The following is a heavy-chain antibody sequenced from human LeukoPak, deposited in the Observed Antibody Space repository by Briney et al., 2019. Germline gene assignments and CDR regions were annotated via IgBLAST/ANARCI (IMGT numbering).Heavy chain of an antibody. CDR3: ARGGTMSPFDY. D-gene: IGHD3-22*01. CDR1: GFTFSSYW. V-gene: IGHV3-7*01. CDR2: INQDGSEK. Sequence: PGRSLRLSCAASGFTFSSYWMSWVRQAPGKGLEWVANINQDGSEKYYVDSVRGRFTISRDNAKNSLHLQMNSLRAEDTAVYYCARGGTMSPFDYWGQGTLVTVSS. J-gene: IGHJ4*02.